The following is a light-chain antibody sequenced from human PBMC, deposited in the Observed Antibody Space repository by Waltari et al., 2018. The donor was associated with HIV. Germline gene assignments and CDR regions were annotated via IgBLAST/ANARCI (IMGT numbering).Light chain of an antibody. CDR3: QQRSNWPPSLT. V-gene: IGKV3-11*01. CDR1: QSVSSY. CDR2: DAS. J-gene: IGKJ4*01. Sequence: EIVLTQSPATLSLSPGERATLSCRASQSVSSYLAWYKQKPGQAPRLLNYDASNRATGIPARFSGSGSGTDFTLTISSLEPEDFAVYYCQQRSNWPPSLTFGGGTKVEIK.